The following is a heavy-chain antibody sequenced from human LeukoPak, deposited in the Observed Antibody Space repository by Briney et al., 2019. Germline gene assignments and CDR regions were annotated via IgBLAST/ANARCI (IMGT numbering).Heavy chain of an antibody. D-gene: IGHD3-3*01. CDR3: ARSIYDFWSGYYTRWFDP. J-gene: IGHJ5*02. CDR1: GDSISSSSYY. CDR2: IYYSGST. V-gene: IGHV4-39*01. Sequence: PSETLSLTCTVSGDSISSSSYYWGWIRQPPGKGLEWIGSIYYSGSTYYNPSLKSRVTISVDTSKNQFSLKLSSVTAADTAVYYCARSIYDFWSGYYTRWFDPWGQGTLVTVSS.